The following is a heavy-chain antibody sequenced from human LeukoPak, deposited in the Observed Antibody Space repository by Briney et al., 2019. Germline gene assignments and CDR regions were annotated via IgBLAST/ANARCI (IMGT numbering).Heavy chain of an antibody. CDR1: GFTFSSYA. CDR3: ARDLSITMVRGVTFFDY. J-gene: IGHJ4*02. Sequence: GGSLRPSCAASGFTFSSYAMHWVRQAPGKGLEWVAVISYDGSNKYYADSVKGRFTISRDNSKNTLYLQMNSLRAEDTAVYYCARDLSITMVRGVTFFDYWGQGTLVTVSS. V-gene: IGHV3-30-3*01. D-gene: IGHD3-10*01. CDR2: ISYDGSNK.